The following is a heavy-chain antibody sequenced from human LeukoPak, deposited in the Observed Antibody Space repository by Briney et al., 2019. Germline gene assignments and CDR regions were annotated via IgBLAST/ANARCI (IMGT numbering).Heavy chain of an antibody. J-gene: IGHJ6*02. V-gene: IGHV3-23*01. CDR1: GFTFSSYG. CDR3: AKSQLARYYYYYGMDV. Sequence: GGSLRLSCAASGFTFSSYGMTWVRQAPGKGLEWVSAIKTSGETTYYADSVKGRFTISRDNSKNTLYLQMNSLRAEDTAVYYCAKSQLARYYYYYGMDVWGQGTTVAVSS. D-gene: IGHD6-6*01. CDR2: IKTSGETT.